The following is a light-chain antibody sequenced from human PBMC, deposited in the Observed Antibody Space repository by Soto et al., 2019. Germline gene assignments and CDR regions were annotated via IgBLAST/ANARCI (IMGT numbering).Light chain of an antibody. V-gene: IGKV3-20*01. CDR3: HHYGYGAET. Sequence: EVVLTQSPGTLSLSPGERATLSCRASETVGSNYLAWYQQPPGQAPILLIFDASIRATGIPDRISGSGSGTEFSRTISRLEPEDSAVYFCHHYGYGAETFGQGTKLEI. CDR2: DAS. J-gene: IGKJ2*01. CDR1: ETVGSNY.